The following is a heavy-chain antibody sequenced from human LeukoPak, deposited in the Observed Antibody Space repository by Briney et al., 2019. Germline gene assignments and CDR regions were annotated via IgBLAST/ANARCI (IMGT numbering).Heavy chain of an antibody. V-gene: IGHV4-4*07. CDR3: ATGGSGYWYFDL. J-gene: IGHJ2*01. D-gene: IGHD2-8*02. Sequence: KPSETLSLTCTVSDGSISSYYWSWIRQPAGKGLEWIGRIYTSGSTNYNPSLKSRVTISVDKSKNQFSLKLSSVTAADTAVYYCATGGSGYWYFDLWGRGTLVTVSS. CDR1: DGSISSYY. CDR2: IYTSGST.